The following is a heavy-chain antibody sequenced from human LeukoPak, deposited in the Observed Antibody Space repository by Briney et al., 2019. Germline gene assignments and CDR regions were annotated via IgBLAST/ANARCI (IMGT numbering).Heavy chain of an antibody. CDR2: MKHDGNEK. Sequence: QSGGSLRLSCVDSGITFSKYWMNCVRQAPGKGLEGVANMKHDGNEKHYVDSVEGRFTISRDNAKSSLYLQMNNLRAEDTAVYYCARDLGHSGYDLYDYWGQGTLVPVSS. CDR1: GITFSKYW. CDR3: ARDLGHSGYDLYDY. J-gene: IGHJ4*02. V-gene: IGHV3-7*01. D-gene: IGHD5-12*01.